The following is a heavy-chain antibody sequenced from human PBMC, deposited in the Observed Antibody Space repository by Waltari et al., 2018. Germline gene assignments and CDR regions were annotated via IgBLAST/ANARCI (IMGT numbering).Heavy chain of an antibody. Sequence: QVQLQESGPGLVKPSETLSLTRAVSGYSISSGYYWGWIRQPPGKGLDWFGSIYHSGSTYYNPSLKSRVTISVDTSKNQFSLKLSSVTAADTAVYYCATLGVGNGMDVWGQGTTVTVSS. V-gene: IGHV4-38-2*01. CDR2: IYHSGST. J-gene: IGHJ6*02. CDR3: ATLGVGNGMDV. D-gene: IGHD3-16*01. CDR1: GYSISSGYY.